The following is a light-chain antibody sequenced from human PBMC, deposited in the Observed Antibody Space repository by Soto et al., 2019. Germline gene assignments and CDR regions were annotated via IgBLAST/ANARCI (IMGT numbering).Light chain of an antibody. J-gene: IGKJ1*01. CDR2: GAS. Sequence: ETLMTQYSSTLSVSPAARATLPCRASQSISSTLAWYQHKPGQAPRLLIYGASPRATGLPGRFSGSGSGTLFAVTISSLQSEDFAVYYCQQYNNWPWTCGRGTKVDI. CDR3: QQYNNWPWT. CDR1: QSISST. V-gene: IGKV3-15*01.